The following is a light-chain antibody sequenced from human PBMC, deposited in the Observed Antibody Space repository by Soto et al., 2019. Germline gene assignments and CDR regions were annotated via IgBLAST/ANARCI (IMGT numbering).Light chain of an antibody. V-gene: IGLV2-14*01. CDR2: EVS. J-gene: IGLJ3*02. CDR1: SRDVGGYNY. Sequence: QSVLTQPASVSGSPGQSITISCTGTSRDVGGYNYVSWYQQHPGKAPKLMIYEVSTRPSGVSNRFSGSKSGNAASLTISGLQAEDEADYYCSSYTSSSTKVFGGGTKLTVL. CDR3: SSYTSSSTKV.